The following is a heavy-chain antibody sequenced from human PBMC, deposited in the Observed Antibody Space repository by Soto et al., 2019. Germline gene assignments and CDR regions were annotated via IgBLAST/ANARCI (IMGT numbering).Heavy chain of an antibody. J-gene: IGHJ1*01. V-gene: IGHV3-9*01. CDR1: GFTFGHYA. CDR2: ISWNSASI. CDR3: AKDSDGYNSAFQH. D-gene: IGHD5-12*01. Sequence: EVQLVESGGGLVQPGRSLRLSCAASGFTFGHYAMHWVRQAPGKGLEWVSGISWNSASIGYADSVKGRFIISRDNAKNSLYLQMNSLRAEDTALYYCAKDSDGYNSAFQHWGQGTLVTVSS.